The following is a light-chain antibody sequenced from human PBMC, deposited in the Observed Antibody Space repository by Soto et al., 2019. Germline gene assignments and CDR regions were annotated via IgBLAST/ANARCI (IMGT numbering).Light chain of an antibody. Sequence: IVLTLSPVSMPVIPGEPASISCSSCLCPLHSNGYNYLDWYLQKPGQSPQLLIYDASKRATGIPTRFSGSGSGTDFTLTISSLQPEDFAVYYCQQRSNWPDAFGQGTRLEIK. CDR2: DAS. V-gene: IGKV2-28*01. CDR1: LCPLHSNGYNY. J-gene: IGKJ5*01. CDR3: QQRSNWPDA.